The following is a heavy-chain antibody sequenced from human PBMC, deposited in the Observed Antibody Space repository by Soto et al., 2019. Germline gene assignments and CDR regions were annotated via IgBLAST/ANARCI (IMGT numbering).Heavy chain of an antibody. Sequence: RASVKVSCKASGYTFTSYAMHWVRQAPGQRLEWMGWINAGNGNTKYSQKFQGRVTITRDTSASTAYMELSSLRSEDTAVYYCAREGGGYSYGYWGGNYYYYGMDVWGQGTTVTVSS. D-gene: IGHD5-18*01. CDR3: AREGGGYSYGYWGGNYYYYGMDV. J-gene: IGHJ6*02. CDR2: INAGNGNT. V-gene: IGHV1-3*01. CDR1: GYTFTSYA.